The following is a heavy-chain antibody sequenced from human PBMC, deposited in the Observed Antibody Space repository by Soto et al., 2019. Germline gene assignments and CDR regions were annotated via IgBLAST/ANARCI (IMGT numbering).Heavy chain of an antibody. J-gene: IGHJ4*02. Sequence: ASVKVSCKASGYTFTSYYMHWVRQAPGQGLEWMGIINPSGGSTSYAQKFQGRVTMTRDTSTSTVYMELSSLRSEDTAVYYCARDPDIAAAGYYFDYWGQGTLVTVSS. CDR3: ARDPDIAAAGYYFDY. V-gene: IGHV1-46*03. D-gene: IGHD6-13*01. CDR2: INPSGGST. CDR1: GYTFTSYY.